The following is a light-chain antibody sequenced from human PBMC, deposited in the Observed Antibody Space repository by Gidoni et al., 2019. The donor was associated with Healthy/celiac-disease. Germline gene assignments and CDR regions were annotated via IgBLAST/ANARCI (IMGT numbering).Light chain of an antibody. Sequence: IVLTQSPGTLSLSPGERATLSCRASQSVSSSYLAWYQQKPGQAPRLLIYGASSRATVIPDRFSGSGSGTDFTLTISRLEPEDFAVYYCQQYGSSPRGTFGQGTKVEIK. J-gene: IGKJ1*01. V-gene: IGKV3-20*01. CDR3: QQYGSSPRGT. CDR1: QSVSSSY. CDR2: GAS.